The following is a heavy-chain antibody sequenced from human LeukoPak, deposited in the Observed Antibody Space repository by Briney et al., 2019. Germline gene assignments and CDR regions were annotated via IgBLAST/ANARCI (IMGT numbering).Heavy chain of an antibody. Sequence: SVKVSCKASGYTFTGYYMHWVRQAPGQGLEWMGRIIPIFGTANYAQKFQGRVTITTDESTSTAYMELSSLRSEDTAVYYCATPGYCSGGSCYTHYFDYWGQGTLVTVSS. CDR2: IIPIFGTA. V-gene: IGHV1-69*05. D-gene: IGHD2-15*01. CDR3: ATPGYCSGGSCYTHYFDY. J-gene: IGHJ4*02. CDR1: GYTFTGYY.